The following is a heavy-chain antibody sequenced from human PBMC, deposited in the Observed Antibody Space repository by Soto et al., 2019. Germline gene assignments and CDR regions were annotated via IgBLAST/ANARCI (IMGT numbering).Heavy chain of an antibody. J-gene: IGHJ6*02. CDR2: ISSSSSTI. Sequence: PGGSLRLSCAASGFTFSSYSMNWVRQAPGKGLEWVSYISSSSSTIYYADSVKGRFTISRDNAKNSLYLQMNSLRDEDTAVYYCARSYLTSVWKPYYYYYGMDVWGQGTTVTVSS. V-gene: IGHV3-48*02. CDR1: GFTFSSYS. D-gene: IGHD3-16*01. CDR3: ARSYLTSVWKPYYYYYGMDV.